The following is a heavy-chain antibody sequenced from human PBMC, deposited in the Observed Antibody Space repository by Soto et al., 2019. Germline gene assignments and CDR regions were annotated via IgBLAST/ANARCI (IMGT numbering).Heavy chain of an antibody. D-gene: IGHD5-18*01. Sequence: SETLSLTGTVSGGSISSGGYSWSWIPQHPGKGLEWIGYIYYSGTTYYNPSLKSRVTISVDTSKNQFSLKLSSVTAADRAVYYCAREGIQLWHSLYYYYGMDVWGQGTTVTVSS. V-gene: IGHV4-31*03. CDR2: IYYSGTT. CDR3: AREGIQLWHSLYYYYGMDV. J-gene: IGHJ6*02. CDR1: GGSISSGGYS.